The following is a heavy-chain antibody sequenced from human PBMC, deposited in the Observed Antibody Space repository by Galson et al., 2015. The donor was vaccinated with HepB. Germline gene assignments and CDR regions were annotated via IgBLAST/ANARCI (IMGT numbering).Heavy chain of an antibody. J-gene: IGHJ4*02. CDR2: ISGDGGFT. V-gene: IGHV3-23*01. CDR3: AKEPGYSSTWYGLGDY. CDR1: GFTFSNYA. Sequence: SLRLSCAASGFTFSNYAMSWVRQAPGKGLEWVSAISGDGGFTKYADSVRGRLTISRDNSENTLYLQMNSLRAEDTAVYYCAKEPGYSSTWYGLGDYWGRGTLVTVSS. D-gene: IGHD6-13*01.